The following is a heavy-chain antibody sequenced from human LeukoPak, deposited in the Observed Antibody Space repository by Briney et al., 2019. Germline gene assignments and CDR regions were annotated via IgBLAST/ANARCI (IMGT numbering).Heavy chain of an antibody. CDR2: IGGSGRTT. J-gene: IGHJ4*02. CDR1: GFTFSSYW. Sequence: PGGSLRLSCAASGFTFSSYWMSWVRQAPGKGLEWVSGIGGSGRTTYYADSVKGRFTISRDNSKNTVHLQMNSLRAEDTAVYYCAKEMSGGWPFDYWGQGTLVTVSS. CDR3: AKEMSGGWPFDY. D-gene: IGHD6-19*01. V-gene: IGHV3-23*01.